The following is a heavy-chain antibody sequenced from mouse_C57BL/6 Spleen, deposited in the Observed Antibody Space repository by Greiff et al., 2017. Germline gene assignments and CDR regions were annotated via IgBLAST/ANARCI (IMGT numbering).Heavy chain of an antibody. J-gene: IGHJ2*01. CDR2: IDPSDSYT. V-gene: IGHV1-69*01. CDR1: GYTFTSYW. Sequence: VKLQQPGAELVMPGASVKLSCKASGYTFTSYWMHWVKQRPGQGLEWIGEIDPSDSYTNYNQKFKGKSTLTVDKSSSTAYMQLSSLTSEDSAVYYCARSGVGYLFDYGGQGTTLTVSS. D-gene: IGHD2-2*01. CDR3: ARSGVGYLFDY.